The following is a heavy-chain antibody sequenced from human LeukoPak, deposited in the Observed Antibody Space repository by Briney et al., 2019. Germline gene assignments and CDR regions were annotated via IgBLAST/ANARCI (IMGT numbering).Heavy chain of an antibody. D-gene: IGHD5-12*01. Sequence: PGGSLRLSCAASGFIFDGFGMHWVRHVPGKGLEWIAGINWNGGSTTYTDSVKGRFTISRDNAKNSLYLQMNSLRAEDTAFYHCARSHATSGTLGYDVPYDYWGQGALVTVSS. CDR3: ARSHATSGTLGYDVPYDY. V-gene: IGHV3-20*01. CDR2: INWNGGST. CDR1: GFIFDGFG. J-gene: IGHJ4*02.